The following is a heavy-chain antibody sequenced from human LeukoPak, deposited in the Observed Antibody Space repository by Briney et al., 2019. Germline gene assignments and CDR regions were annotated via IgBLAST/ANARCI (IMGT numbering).Heavy chain of an antibody. V-gene: IGHV1-3*01. CDR1: GYTFTDYA. CDR3: ARNRVPGDITMLRGPDY. D-gene: IGHD3-10*01. CDR2: INAGNGNT. Sequence: ASVKVSCKASGYTFTDYAIHWVRQAPGQRLEWMGWINAGNGNTKYSQKFQGRVTITRDTSASTAYMELNGLRSEDTAVYYCARNRVPGDITMLRGPDYWGQGTLVTASS. J-gene: IGHJ4*02.